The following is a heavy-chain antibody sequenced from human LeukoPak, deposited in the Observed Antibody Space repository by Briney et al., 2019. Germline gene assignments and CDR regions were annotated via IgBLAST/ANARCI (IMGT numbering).Heavy chain of an antibody. CDR2: IYYSGST. CDR1: GGSISSYY. V-gene: IGHV4-59*01. CDR3: ARGRNYFDY. Sequence: SETLSLTCTVSGGSISSYYWSWIRQPPGRRLEWIGYIYYSGSTNYNPSLKSRVTISVDTSKNQFSLKLSSVTAADTAVYYCARGRNYFDYWGQGTLVTVSS. J-gene: IGHJ4*02.